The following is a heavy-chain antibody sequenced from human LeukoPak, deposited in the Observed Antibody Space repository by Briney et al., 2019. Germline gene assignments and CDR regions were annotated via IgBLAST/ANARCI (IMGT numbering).Heavy chain of an antibody. CDR2: IKEDGGEE. V-gene: IGHV3-7*03. CDR1: GFTFSSNW. CDR3: ARVGAPYSSSDY. Sequence: GGSLRLSCAASGFTFSSNWMSWVRQAPGKGLEWVSNIKEDGGEENYVDSVKGRFIISRDNAKNSLYLQMNSLRSDDTAVYYCARVGAPYSSSDYWGQGTLVTVSS. J-gene: IGHJ4*02. D-gene: IGHD3-22*01.